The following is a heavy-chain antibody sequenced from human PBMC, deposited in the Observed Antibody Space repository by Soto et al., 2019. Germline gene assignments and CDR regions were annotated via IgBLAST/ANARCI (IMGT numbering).Heavy chain of an antibody. CDR1: GGSISSGDYY. Sequence: SETLSLTCTVSGGSISSGDYYWSWIRQPPGKGLEWIGYIYYSGSTYYNPSLKSRVTISVDTSKNQFSLKLSSVTAADTAVYYCARSIHLERPGSLRFDPWGQGTLVTVSS. J-gene: IGHJ5*02. V-gene: IGHV4-30-4*01. CDR2: IYYSGST. CDR3: ARSIHLERPGSLRFDP. D-gene: IGHD1-1*01.